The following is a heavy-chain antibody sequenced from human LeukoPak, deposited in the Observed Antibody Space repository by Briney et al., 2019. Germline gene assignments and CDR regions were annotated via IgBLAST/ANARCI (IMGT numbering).Heavy chain of an antibody. V-gene: IGHV4-4*07. J-gene: IGHJ4*02. CDR2: IHASGST. CDR1: GGSISASY. CDR3: ARGRIMAGYPTHFDY. Sequence: SETLSLTCTVSGGSISASYWNWIRQPAGKGLEWIGRIHASGSTNYNPSLKSRVTMSIDTSKNQFSLKLTSVTAADTAVYYCARGRIMAGYPTHFDYWGQGTLVTVSS. D-gene: IGHD6-19*01.